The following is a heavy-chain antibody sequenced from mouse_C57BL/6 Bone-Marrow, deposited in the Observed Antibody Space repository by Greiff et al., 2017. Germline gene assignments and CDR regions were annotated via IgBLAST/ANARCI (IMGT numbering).Heavy chain of an antibody. CDR3: ARSDLYGSSPAWFAY. CDR1: GYTFTSYW. D-gene: IGHD1-1*01. J-gene: IGHJ3*01. Sequence: QVQLKQPGAELVMPGASVKLSCKASGYTFTSYWMHWVKQRPGQGLEWIGEIDPSDSYTNYNQKFKGKSTLTVDKSSSTAYMQLSSLTSEDSAVYYGARSDLYGSSPAWFAYWGQGTLVTVSA. V-gene: IGHV1-69*01. CDR2: IDPSDSYT.